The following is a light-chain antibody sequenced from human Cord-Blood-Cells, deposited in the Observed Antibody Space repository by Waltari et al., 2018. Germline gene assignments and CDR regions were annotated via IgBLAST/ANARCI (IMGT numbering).Light chain of an antibody. CDR3: SSYTSSSNYV. Sequence: HSALTQPDSVSGSRGQSLTISCTGTNSDVGGYHYVSWYQQHPGKAPKLMIYDVSNRPSGVSNRFSGSKSGNTASLTISGLQAEDEADYYCSSYTSSSNYVFGTGTKVTVL. V-gene: IGLV2-14*01. CDR1: NSDVGGYHY. CDR2: DVS. J-gene: IGLJ1*01.